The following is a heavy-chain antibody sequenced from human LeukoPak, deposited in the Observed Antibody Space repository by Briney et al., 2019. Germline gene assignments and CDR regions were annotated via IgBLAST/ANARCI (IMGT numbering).Heavy chain of an antibody. CDR1: GFTFSDYA. CDR2: ISSGGSYI. CDR3: ARGPALYCTSSSCLDGVD. Sequence: PGGSLRLSCAASGFTFSDYAMNWVRQAPGKGLEWVSSISSGGSYISYAGSVKGRFTVSRDNAKDSLFLQMRSLRDEDTAVYYCARGPALYCTSSSCLDGVDWGQGTLVSVSS. V-gene: IGHV3-21*01. J-gene: IGHJ4*02. D-gene: IGHD2-2*01.